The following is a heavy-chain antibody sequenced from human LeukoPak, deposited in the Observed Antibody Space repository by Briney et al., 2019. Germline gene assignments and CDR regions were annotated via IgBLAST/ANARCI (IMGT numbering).Heavy chain of an antibody. CDR3: AREELLDP. CDR2: ISAYNGNT. Sequence: GESLKISCKGSGYSFTSYGISWVRQAPGQGLEWMGWISAYNGNTNYAQKLQGRVTMTTDTSTSTAYMELRSLRSDDTAVYYCAREELLDPWGQGTLVTVSS. D-gene: IGHD1-26*01. V-gene: IGHV1-18*01. CDR1: GYSFTSYG. J-gene: IGHJ5*02.